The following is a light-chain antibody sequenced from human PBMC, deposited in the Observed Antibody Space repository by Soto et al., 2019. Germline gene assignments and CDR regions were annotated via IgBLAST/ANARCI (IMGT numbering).Light chain of an antibody. CDR1: STDVGEYNY. CDR2: EVN. J-gene: IGLJ2*01. CDR3: SSFVGAPVI. V-gene: IGLV2-8*01. Sequence: QSALTQPPSASGSPGQSVTIPYAGTSTDVGEYNYVSWYQQHPGKVPKLIIFEVNKRPSGVPDRFSGSKSGDTASLAVSGLQAEDEADYYCSSFVGAPVIFGGGTKVTVL.